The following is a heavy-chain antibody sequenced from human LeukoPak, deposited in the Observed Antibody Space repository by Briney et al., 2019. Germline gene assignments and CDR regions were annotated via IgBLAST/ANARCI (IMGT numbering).Heavy chain of an antibody. D-gene: IGHD3-9*01. CDR3: ARDSDILTGPNYYGMDV. CDR1: GGSISSYY. V-gene: IGHV4-59*01. Sequence: SETLSLTCTVSGGSISSYYWSWIRQPPGKGLEWIGYIYYSGSTNYNPSLKSRVTISVDTSKNQFSLKLSSVTAADTAVYYCARDSDILTGPNYYGMDVWGQGTTVTVSS. CDR2: IYYSGST. J-gene: IGHJ6*02.